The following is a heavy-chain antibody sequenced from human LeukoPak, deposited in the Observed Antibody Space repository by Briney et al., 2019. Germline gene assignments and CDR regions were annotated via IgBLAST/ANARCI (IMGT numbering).Heavy chain of an antibody. D-gene: IGHD3-22*01. Sequence: GRFLRLSCAASGFTFSSYAMHWVRQAPGKGLEWVAVISYDGSNKYYADSVKGRFTISRDNSKNTLYLQMNSLRAEDTAVCYCARDRDSSGYVDYWGQGTLVTVSS. CDR1: GFTFSSYA. CDR3: ARDRDSSGYVDY. CDR2: ISYDGSNK. V-gene: IGHV3-30-3*01. J-gene: IGHJ4*02.